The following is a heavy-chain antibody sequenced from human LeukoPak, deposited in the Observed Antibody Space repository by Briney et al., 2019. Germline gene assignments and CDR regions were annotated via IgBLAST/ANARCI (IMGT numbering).Heavy chain of an antibody. CDR1: GFTFKRYH. CDR2: IDGGGTNT. V-gene: IGHV3-23*01. J-gene: IGHJ4*02. CDR3: ARDRIAAAGTIDY. D-gene: IGHD6-13*01. Sequence: GGSLRLSCAASGFTFKRYHMSWVRQAPGKGLDWVSSIDGGGTNTYYADSVKGRFTISRDNSKNTLYLQMNSLRAEDTAVYYCARDRIAAAGTIDYWGQGTLVTVSS.